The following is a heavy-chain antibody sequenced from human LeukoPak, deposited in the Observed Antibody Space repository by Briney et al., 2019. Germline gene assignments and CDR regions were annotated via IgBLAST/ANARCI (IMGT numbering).Heavy chain of an antibody. V-gene: IGHV4-34*01. Sequence: PSETLSLTCAVYGGSFSGYYWSWIRQPPGKGLEWIGEINHSGSTNYNPSLKSRVTISVDTSKNQFSLKLSSVTAADTAVYYCARGTKPYAFDIWGQGTMVTVSS. CDR2: INHSGST. J-gene: IGHJ3*02. CDR3: ARGTKPYAFDI. CDR1: GGSFSGYY.